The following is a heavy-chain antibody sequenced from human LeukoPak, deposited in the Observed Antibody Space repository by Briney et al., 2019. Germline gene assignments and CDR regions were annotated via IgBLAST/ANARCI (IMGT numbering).Heavy chain of an antibody. CDR3: ARSAARRLYYYYMDV. V-gene: IGHV1-69*01. D-gene: IGHD2-2*01. CDR1: GGTFSSYA. Sequence: SVKVSCKASGGTFSSYAISWVRQAPGQGLEWMGGIIPILGTANYAQKFQGRVTITADESTSTAYMELSSLRSEDTAVYYCARSAARRLYYYYMDVWGKGTTVTVSS. J-gene: IGHJ6*03. CDR2: IIPILGTA.